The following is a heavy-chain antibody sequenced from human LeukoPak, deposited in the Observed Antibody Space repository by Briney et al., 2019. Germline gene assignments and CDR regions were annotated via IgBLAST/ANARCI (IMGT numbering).Heavy chain of an antibody. V-gene: IGHV4-39*01. CDR1: GGSISSSSYY. D-gene: IGHD3-22*01. J-gene: IGHJ4*02. CDR3: ARHPQTYYYDSSGYYPPFDY. CDR2: IYYSGST. Sequence: PSETLSLTCAVSGGSISSSSYYWGWIRQPPGKGLEWIGSIYYSGSTYYNPSLKSRVTISVDTSKNQFSLELSSVTAADTAVYYCARHPQTYYYDSSGYYPPFDYWGQGTLVTVSS.